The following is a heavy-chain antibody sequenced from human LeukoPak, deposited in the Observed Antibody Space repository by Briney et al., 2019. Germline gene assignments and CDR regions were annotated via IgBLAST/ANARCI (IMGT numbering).Heavy chain of an antibody. Sequence: TGGSLRLSCAASGFTFDDYGMNWVRQTPGKGLEWVSGINWNGGSTGYADSVRGRFTISRDNAKNSQYLHMHSLRADETALSYCARVNYDILTGYFWGGDFSGQGTLVTVSS. J-gene: IGHJ4*02. D-gene: IGHD3-9*01. V-gene: IGHV3-20*04. CDR3: ARVNYDILTGYFWGGDF. CDR1: GFTFDDYG. CDR2: INWNGGST.